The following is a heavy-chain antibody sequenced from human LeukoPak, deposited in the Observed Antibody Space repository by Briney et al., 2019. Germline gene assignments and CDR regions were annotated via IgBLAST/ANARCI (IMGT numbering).Heavy chain of an antibody. CDR1: GGSISSYY. CDR2: IYTSGST. V-gene: IGHV4-4*09. CDR3: ARHVEGYCSSTSCPGWFDPWGLRTLVTVSSGYMDV. D-gene: IGHD2-2*01. J-gene: IGHJ6*03. Sequence: ETLSLTCTVSGGSISSYYWSWIRQPPGKGLEWIGYIYTSGSTNYNPSLKSRVTISVDTSKNQFSLKLSSVTAADTAVYYCARHVEGYCSSTSCPGWFDPWGLRTLVTVSSGYMDVWGKGTTVTVSS.